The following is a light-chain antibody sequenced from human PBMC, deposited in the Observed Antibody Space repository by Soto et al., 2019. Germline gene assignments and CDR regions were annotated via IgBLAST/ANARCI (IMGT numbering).Light chain of an antibody. J-gene: IGKJ5*01. V-gene: IGKV1-5*01. Sequence: DIPMTPSPSTPSASLGDRLTITFRASQSISSWLAWYQQKPGKAPKLLIYDASNLESGVPSRFSGSGSGTEFTLTISSLQPDDFATYYCQQYNSYPITVGQGTRLEIK. CDR2: DAS. CDR1: QSISSW. CDR3: QQYNSYPIT.